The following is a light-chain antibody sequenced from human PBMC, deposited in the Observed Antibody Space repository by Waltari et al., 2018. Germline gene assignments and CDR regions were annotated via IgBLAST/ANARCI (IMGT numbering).Light chain of an antibody. CDR2: GAS. CDR3: QQYNNWPPWT. Sequence: EPVMTQSPATLSLSQGERATLSCRASQSVKSNLAWYQQKPGQAPRLLIYGASTRATTIPARFSGSGSGTEFTLTISSLQSEDFAVYYCQQYNNWPPWTFGQGTKVEIK. CDR1: QSVKSN. J-gene: IGKJ1*01. V-gene: IGKV3-15*01.